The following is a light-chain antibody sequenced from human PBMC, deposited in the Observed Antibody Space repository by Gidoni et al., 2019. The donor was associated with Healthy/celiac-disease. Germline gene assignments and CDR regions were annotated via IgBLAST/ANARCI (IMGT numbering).Light chain of an antibody. Sequence: QSALTQPPPASGSPGQSVTISCTGTSSDVGGYHYVSWYQQHPGKAPKLMIYEVSKRPSGVPDLFSGSRSGNTASLTVSGLQAENEADYYCSSYAGSNNVVFGGGTKLTVL. CDR3: SSYAGSNNVV. CDR2: EVS. J-gene: IGLJ2*01. CDR1: SSDVGGYHY. V-gene: IGLV2-8*01.